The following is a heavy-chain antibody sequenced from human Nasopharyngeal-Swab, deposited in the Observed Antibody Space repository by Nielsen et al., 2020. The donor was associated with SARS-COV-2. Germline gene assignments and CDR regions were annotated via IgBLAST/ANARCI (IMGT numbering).Heavy chain of an antibody. Sequence: ASVKVSCKASGYAFTNYGISWVRQAPGEGLEGMGWSSVYNGNTKYGQRVQGRVTMTTDTSTNTAYMELRSLRSDDTAVYYCARVTWQLVGYYYYYGMDVWGQGTTVTVSS. D-gene: IGHD1-26*01. CDR2: SSVYNGNT. V-gene: IGHV1-18*01. CDR1: GYAFTNYG. CDR3: ARVTWQLVGYYYYYGMDV. J-gene: IGHJ6*02.